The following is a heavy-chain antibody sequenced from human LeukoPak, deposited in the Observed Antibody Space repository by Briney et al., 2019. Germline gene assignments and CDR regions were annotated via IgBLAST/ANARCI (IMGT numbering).Heavy chain of an antibody. V-gene: IGHV3-74*01. CDR2: ISGDGSST. Sequence: GGSLRLSCAASEFTFSSYWMHWVRQAPGKGLVWVSYISGDGSSTTYADSVKGRFTISRDNAKNTLDLQMNSLRAEDTAVYYCARGGWGTAIDYWAQGTLVTVPS. J-gene: IGHJ4*02. CDR1: EFTFSSYW. D-gene: IGHD1-7*01. CDR3: ARGGWGTAIDY.